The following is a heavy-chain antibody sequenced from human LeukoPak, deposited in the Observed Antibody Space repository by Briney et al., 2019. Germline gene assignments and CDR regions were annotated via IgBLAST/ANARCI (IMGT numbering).Heavy chain of an antibody. CDR2: INPNSGGT. D-gene: IGHD6-6*01. J-gene: IGHJ4*02. CDR1: GYTFTGYY. CDR3: ARDRRAARGLYFDC. Sequence: ASVKVSCKASGYTFTGYYMHWVRQAPGQGLEWMGWINPNSGGTNYAQKFQGRVTMTRDTSISTAYMELSRLRSDDTAVYYCARDRRAARGLYFDCWGQGTLVTVSS. V-gene: IGHV1-2*02.